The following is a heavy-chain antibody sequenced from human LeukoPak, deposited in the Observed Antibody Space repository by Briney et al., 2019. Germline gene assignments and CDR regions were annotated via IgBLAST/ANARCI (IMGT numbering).Heavy chain of an antibody. Sequence: SETLSLTCTVSGASISSYYWSWIRQPPGKGLEWIGYIYDSGSTKYNPSLKSRGTISVDTSKNQFSLKLSSVTAADTAVYYCASPSITMVRGGEFDAFDIWGQGTMVTVSS. V-gene: IGHV4-59*01. CDR2: IYDSGST. J-gene: IGHJ3*02. D-gene: IGHD3-10*01. CDR3: ASPSITMVRGGEFDAFDI. CDR1: GASISSYY.